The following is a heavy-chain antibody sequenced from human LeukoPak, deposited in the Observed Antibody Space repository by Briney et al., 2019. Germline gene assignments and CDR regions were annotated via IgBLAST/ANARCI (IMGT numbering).Heavy chain of an antibody. CDR2: IYYSGST. V-gene: IGHV4-59*11. J-gene: IGHJ4*02. CDR1: GGSISSHY. Sequence: PSETLSLTCTVSGGSISSHYWSWIRQPPGKGLEWIGYIYYSGSTNYNPSLKSRVTISVDTSKNQFSLKLSSVTAAETAAYYCARVKGQHRVVQHFDYWGQGTLVTVSS. D-gene: IGHD3-22*01. CDR3: ARVKGQHRVVQHFDY.